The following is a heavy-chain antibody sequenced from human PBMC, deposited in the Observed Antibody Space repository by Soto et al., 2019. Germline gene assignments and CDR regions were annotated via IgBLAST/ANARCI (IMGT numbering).Heavy chain of an antibody. D-gene: IGHD3-9*01. CDR1: GFTFSSYG. CDR3: AKPLRQITICGWYFDL. CDR2: ISYDGTNK. J-gene: IGHJ2*01. Sequence: QVQLVESGGGVVQPGRSLRLSCAASGFTFSSYGMHWVRQAPGKGLEWVAVISYDGTNKYYADSVKGRFTISRDNSKNTLYLQMNSLRAEDTAFYYCAKPLRQITICGWYFDLWGRGTLVTVSS. V-gene: IGHV3-30*18.